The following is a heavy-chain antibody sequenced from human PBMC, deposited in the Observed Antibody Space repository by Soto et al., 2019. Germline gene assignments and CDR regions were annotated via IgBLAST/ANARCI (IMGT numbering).Heavy chain of an antibody. Sequence: QVQLEQSGAEVKKPGSSVKVSCKASGGTFRNSAISWVRQAPGQGLEWMGGTMPIFRTPDYAQKFQGRVTITADASTTTAYMELSGLRSDDTAVYYCARDNDRPQLGGNYYYILDVWGQGTTVTVSS. D-gene: IGHD1-1*01. CDR3: ARDNDRPQLGGNYYYILDV. V-gene: IGHV1-69*12. CDR2: TMPIFRTP. CDR1: GGTFRNSA. J-gene: IGHJ6*02.